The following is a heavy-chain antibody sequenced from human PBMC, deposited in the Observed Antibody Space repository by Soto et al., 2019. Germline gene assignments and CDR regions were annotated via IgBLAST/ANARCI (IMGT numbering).Heavy chain of an antibody. V-gene: IGHV3-23*01. CDR3: ASDSQRSIVVVPAAIWFDP. Sequence: GGSLRLSCAASGFTFSSYAMSWVRQAPGKGLEWVSAISGSGGSTYYADSVKGRFTISIDNSKNTLYLQMNSLRAEDTAVYYCASDSQRSIVVVPAAIWFDPWGQGTLVTVSS. J-gene: IGHJ5*02. D-gene: IGHD2-2*01. CDR1: GFTFSSYA. CDR2: ISGSGGST.